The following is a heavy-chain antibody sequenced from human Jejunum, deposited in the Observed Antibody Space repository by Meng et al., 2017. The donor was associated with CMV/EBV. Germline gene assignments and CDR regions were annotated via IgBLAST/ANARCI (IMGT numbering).Heavy chain of an antibody. CDR2: MNPNSGNT. CDR3: ARDSDYYDSSDPTFDY. Sequence: YTFTNYGIHWVRQATGQGLEWMGWMNPNSGNTGFAQKFQGRVTMTRNISISTAYMELTSLRSEDSAVYYCARDSDYYDSSDPTFDYWGQGTLVTVSS. J-gene: IGHJ4*02. CDR1: YTFTNYG. V-gene: IGHV1-8*01. D-gene: IGHD3-22*01.